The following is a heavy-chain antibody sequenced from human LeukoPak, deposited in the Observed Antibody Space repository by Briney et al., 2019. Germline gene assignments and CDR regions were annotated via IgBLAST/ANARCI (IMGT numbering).Heavy chain of an antibody. CDR1: GGSVSSGSYY. Sequence: SETLSLTCTVSGGSVSSGSYYWSWIRQPPGKGLEWIGYIYYSGSTNYNPSLKSRVTISVDTSKNQFSLKLSFVTAADTAVYYCARAPHTAWFDPWGQGTLVTVSS. D-gene: IGHD2-21*02. J-gene: IGHJ5*02. V-gene: IGHV4-61*01. CDR2: IYYSGST. CDR3: ARAPHTAWFDP.